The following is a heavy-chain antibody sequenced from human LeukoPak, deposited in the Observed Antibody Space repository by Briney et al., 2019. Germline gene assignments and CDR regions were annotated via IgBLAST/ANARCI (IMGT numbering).Heavy chain of an antibody. V-gene: IGHV1-69*04. Sequence: SVKVSCKASGGIFSSYAISWVRQAPGQGLEWMGRIIPILGIANYAQKFQGRVSITADKSTSTAYMDLSSLRSEDTAVYYCARDLPPYYFDYWGQGTLVTVSS. CDR2: IIPILGIA. CDR3: ARDLPPYYFDY. CDR1: GGIFSSYA. J-gene: IGHJ4*02.